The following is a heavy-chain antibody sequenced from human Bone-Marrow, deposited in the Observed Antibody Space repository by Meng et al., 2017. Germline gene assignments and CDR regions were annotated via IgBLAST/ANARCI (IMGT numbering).Heavy chain of an antibody. CDR2: IYYSGST. D-gene: IGHD3-10*02. J-gene: IGHJ4*02. CDR3: ARVPSTVRGALDYFDY. V-gene: IGHV4-59*01. Sequence: GSLRLSCTVSGGSISSYYWSWIRQPPGKGLEWIGYIYYSGSTNYNPSLKSRVTISVDTSKNRFSLKLSSVTAADTAVYYCARVPSTVRGALDYFDYWGQGTLVTVSS. CDR1: GGSISSYY.